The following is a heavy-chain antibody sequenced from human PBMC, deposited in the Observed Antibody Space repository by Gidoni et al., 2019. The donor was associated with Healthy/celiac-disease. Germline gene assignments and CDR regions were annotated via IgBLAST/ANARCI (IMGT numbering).Heavy chain of an antibody. CDR3: AREIRSGSYYNWNWFDP. V-gene: IGHV4-34*01. J-gene: IGHJ5*02. D-gene: IGHD3-10*01. CDR2: INHSGST. CDR1: GGSFSGYY. Sequence: QVQLQPWGAGLLKPSATLSLTCAVYGGSFSGYYWSWIRQRPGKGLEWLGEINHSGSTNYNPAIKSRVTISVDTSKNQFSLKLSSVTAADTAVYYCAREIRSGSYYNWNWFDPWGQGTLVTVSS.